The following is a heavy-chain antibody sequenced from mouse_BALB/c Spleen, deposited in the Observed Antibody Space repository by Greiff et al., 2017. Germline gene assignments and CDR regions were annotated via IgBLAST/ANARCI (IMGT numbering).Heavy chain of an antibody. Sequence: QVQLQQSGAELVRPGTSVKVSCKASGYAFTNYLIEWVKQRPGQGLEWIGVINPGSGGTNYNEKFKGKATLTADKSSSTAYMQLSSLTSDDSAVYFCARSDDGYYEAMDYWGQGTSVTVSS. V-gene: IGHV1-54*01. CDR1: GYAFTNYL. D-gene: IGHD2-3*01. CDR3: ARSDDGYYEAMDY. J-gene: IGHJ4*01. CDR2: INPGSGGT.